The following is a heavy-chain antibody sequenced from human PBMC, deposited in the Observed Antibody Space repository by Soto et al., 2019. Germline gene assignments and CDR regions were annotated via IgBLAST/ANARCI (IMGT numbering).Heavy chain of an antibody. Sequence: GGSLRLACAASGFTFSSYSMNWVRQAPGKGLEWVSSISSSSSYIYYADSVKGRFTISRDNAKNSLYLQMNSLRAEDTAVYYCARIGFYSSRPLYYFDYWGQGTLVTVSS. CDR2: ISSSSSYI. J-gene: IGHJ4*02. V-gene: IGHV3-21*01. CDR3: ARIGFYSSRPLYYFDY. D-gene: IGHD6-13*01. CDR1: GFTFSSYS.